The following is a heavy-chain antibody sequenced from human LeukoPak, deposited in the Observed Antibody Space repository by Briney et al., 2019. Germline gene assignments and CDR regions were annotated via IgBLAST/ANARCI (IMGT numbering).Heavy chain of an antibody. V-gene: IGHV4-59*08. D-gene: IGHD2-21*01. J-gene: IGHJ3*02. Sequence: SETLSLTCTVSGGSISSYYWSWIRQPPGKGLEWIGYIYYSGSTNYNPSLKSRVTISVDTSKNQFSLKLSSVTAADTAVYYCARHPGDDAFDIWGQGTMVTVSS. CDR2: IYYSGST. CDR1: GGSISSYY. CDR3: ARHPGDDAFDI.